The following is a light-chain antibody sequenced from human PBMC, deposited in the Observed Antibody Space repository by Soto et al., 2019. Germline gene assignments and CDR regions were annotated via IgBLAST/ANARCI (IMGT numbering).Light chain of an antibody. CDR1: QSVRND. Sequence: EIVLAQSPATLSLSPGERATLSCRASQSVRNDLVWYHQKPGQAPRVLIYSASNRATGIPARFSGSGSGTDFALTTSSLEPEDCAVYYCQQRDYWPASFGGGTKVEMK. CDR2: SAS. CDR3: QQRDYWPAS. V-gene: IGKV3-11*01. J-gene: IGKJ4*01.